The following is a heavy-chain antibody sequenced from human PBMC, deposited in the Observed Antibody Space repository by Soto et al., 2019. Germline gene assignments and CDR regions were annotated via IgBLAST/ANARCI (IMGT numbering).Heavy chain of an antibody. Sequence: SVKVSCKASGGTFGNYGISWLRQAPGQGLEWMGGTIPIFDTPHYAQKFRDRVTITADATSTAYMELTSLTSEDTATYYCARDREDGSGTKYNWFDYWGQGTLVTVSS. D-gene: IGHD3-10*01. CDR3: ARDREDGSGTKYNWFDY. J-gene: IGHJ5*01. V-gene: IGHV1-69*13. CDR2: TIPIFDTP. CDR1: GGTFGNYG.